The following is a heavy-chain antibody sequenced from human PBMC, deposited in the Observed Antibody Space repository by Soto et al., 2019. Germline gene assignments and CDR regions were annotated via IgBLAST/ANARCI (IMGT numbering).Heavy chain of an antibody. Sequence: GGSLRLSCAASGFTFSDYWMRWVRQAPGKGLEWVANIKQDGVEKYYMDSVKGRFTISRDNAKNSLYLQMNSLRAEDTAVYYCARDTGYCSSTSCYPWFDPWGQGTLVTVSS. J-gene: IGHJ5*02. D-gene: IGHD2-2*01. CDR1: GFTFSDYW. CDR3: ARDTGYCSSTSCYPWFDP. CDR2: IKQDGVEK. V-gene: IGHV3-7*01.